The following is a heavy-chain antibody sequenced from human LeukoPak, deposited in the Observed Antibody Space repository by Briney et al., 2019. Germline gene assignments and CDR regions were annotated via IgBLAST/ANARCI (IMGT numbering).Heavy chain of an antibody. V-gene: IGHV3-74*01. CDR2: ISTDASST. Sequence: PGGSLRLSCAGSGFTFSSYWMHWVRQAPGKGLVWVSRISTDASSTTYADSVKGRFTISRDNAKGTLYLQMSSLRAEDTAVYYCTGHHQAYSKTYWGQGNLGTGFS. CDR1: GFTFSSYW. D-gene: IGHD4-11*01. CDR3: TGHHQAYSKTY. J-gene: IGHJ4*03.